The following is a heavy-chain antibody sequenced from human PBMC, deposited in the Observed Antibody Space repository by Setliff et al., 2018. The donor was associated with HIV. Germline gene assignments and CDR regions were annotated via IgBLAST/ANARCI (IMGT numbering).Heavy chain of an antibody. CDR2: IYYTGST. Sequence: TSETLSLTCTVSGGSISTYYWSWIRQPPGNGLEWIGYIYYTGSTNYNPSLKSRVTISVDTSKNQFSLNLSSVAAADTAVYYCARVACSSTSCPRRYAFDMWGQGTMVTVS. CDR3: ARVACSSTSCPRRYAFDM. J-gene: IGHJ3*02. V-gene: IGHV4-59*01. CDR1: GGSISTYY. D-gene: IGHD2-2*01.